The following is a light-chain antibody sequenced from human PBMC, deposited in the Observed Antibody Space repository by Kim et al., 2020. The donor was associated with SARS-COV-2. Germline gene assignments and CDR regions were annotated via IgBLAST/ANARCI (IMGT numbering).Light chain of an antibody. Sequence: ASVGDRVTITCQARQDISNYLNWYRQKPEKAPKLLIYDASSLETGVPSRFIGSGSGTDFTFTISRLQPEDIATYYCQQYDSLPLTFGGGTKVDIK. CDR3: QQYDSLPLT. CDR1: QDISNY. J-gene: IGKJ4*01. V-gene: IGKV1-33*01. CDR2: DAS.